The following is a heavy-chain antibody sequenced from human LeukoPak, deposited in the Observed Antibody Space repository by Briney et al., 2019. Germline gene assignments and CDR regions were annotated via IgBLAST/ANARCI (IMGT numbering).Heavy chain of an antibody. CDR3: ARIDDSYYYMDV. D-gene: IGHD3-9*01. Sequence: GGSLRLSCAASGFTFSNYSMNWVRQAPGKGLEWVSCISSTSSYIHYADSVKGRFTISRDNAKNSLYLQMNSLRAEDTAVYYCARIDDSYYYMDVWGKGTTVTISS. CDR1: GFTFSNYS. J-gene: IGHJ6*03. CDR2: ISSTSSYI. V-gene: IGHV3-21*04.